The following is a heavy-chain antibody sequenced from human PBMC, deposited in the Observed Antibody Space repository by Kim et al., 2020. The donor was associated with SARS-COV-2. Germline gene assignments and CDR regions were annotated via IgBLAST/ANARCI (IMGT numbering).Heavy chain of an antibody. CDR1: GFTFRTYA. Sequence: LSLTCAASGFTFRTYAMTWVRQAPGKGLEWVSTISGSGGSTTYADSVRGRFIVSRDNSENTLYLQMNSLRADDTAVYYCAKDATRNYDSGSYYDYWG. CDR3: AKDATRNYDSGSYYDY. D-gene: IGHD3-10*01. CDR2: ISGSGGST. J-gene: IGHJ4*01. V-gene: IGHV3-23*01.